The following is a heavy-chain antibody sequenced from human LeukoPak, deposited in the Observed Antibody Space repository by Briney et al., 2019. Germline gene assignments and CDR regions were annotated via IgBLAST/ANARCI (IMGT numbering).Heavy chain of an antibody. J-gene: IGHJ4*02. CDR2: INSVSSTI. V-gene: IGHV3-48*01. Sequence: GGSLRLSCAASGFTFSSYSMNWVRQAPGKGLKWVSYINSVSSTIYYADSVKGRFTISRDNAKNSLYLQMNSLRAEDTAVYYCARDFGARGWFDYWGQGTLVTVSS. CDR1: GFTFSSYS. CDR3: ARDFGARGWFDY. D-gene: IGHD6-19*01.